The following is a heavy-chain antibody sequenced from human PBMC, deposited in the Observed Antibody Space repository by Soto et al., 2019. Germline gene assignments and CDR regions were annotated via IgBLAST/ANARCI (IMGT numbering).Heavy chain of an antibody. J-gene: IGHJ6*02. CDR2: IFPGDSDT. Sequence: GESLKISCKGSGYNFTSYWIGWVRQMPGKGLEWMGIIFPGDSDTRYSPSFQGQVTISADKSISTAYLQWSSLTASDTAMYYCARPRIADPLYYYYGMDVWGQGTTVTVSS. CDR3: ARPRIADPLYYYYGMDV. V-gene: IGHV5-51*01. D-gene: IGHD6-13*01. CDR1: GYNFTSYW.